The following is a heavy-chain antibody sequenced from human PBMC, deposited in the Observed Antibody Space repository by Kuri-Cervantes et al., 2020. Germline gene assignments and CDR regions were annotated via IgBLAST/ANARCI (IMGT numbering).Heavy chain of an antibody. CDR3: ARDNGWELLPGYFDY. D-gene: IGHD1-26*01. CDR2: IYTSGST. V-gene: IGHV4-4*07. CDR1: GGSISSYY. J-gene: IGHJ4*02. Sequence: SETLSLTCTVSGGSISSYYWSWIRQPAGKGLEWIGRIYTSGSTNYNPSLRSRVTMSVDTSKNQFSLKLSSVTAADTAVYYCARDNGWELLPGYFDYWGQGTLVTVSS.